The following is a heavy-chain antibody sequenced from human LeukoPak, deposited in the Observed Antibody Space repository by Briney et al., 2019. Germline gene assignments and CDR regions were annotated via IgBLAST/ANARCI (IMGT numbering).Heavy chain of an antibody. D-gene: IGHD5-24*01. CDR1: GFTFSSYA. Sequence: GGSLRLSCTASGFTFSSYAMSWVRQAPGKGLEWVSVIYSGGSTYYADSVKGRFTISRDNSKNTLYLQMNSLRAEDTAVYYCARATMATIYFDYWGQGTLVTVSS. J-gene: IGHJ4*02. CDR3: ARATMATIYFDY. V-gene: IGHV3-53*01. CDR2: IYSGGST.